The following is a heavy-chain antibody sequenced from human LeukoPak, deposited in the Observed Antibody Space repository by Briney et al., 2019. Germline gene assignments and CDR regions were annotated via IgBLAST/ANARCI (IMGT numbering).Heavy chain of an antibody. D-gene: IGHD7-27*01. CDR1: GFTFSSYA. CDR2: ISGSGGST. V-gene: IGHV3-23*01. CDR3: AKAGNRGQYYFDY. J-gene: IGHJ4*02. Sequence: AGGSLRPSCAASGFTFSSYAMSWVRQAPGKGLEWVSAISGSGGSTYYADSVKGRFTISRDNSKNTLYLQMNSLRAEDTAVYYCAKAGNRGQYYFDYWGQGTLVTVSS.